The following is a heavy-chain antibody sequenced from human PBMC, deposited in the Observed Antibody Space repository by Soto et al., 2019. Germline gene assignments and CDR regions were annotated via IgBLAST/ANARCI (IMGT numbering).Heavy chain of an antibody. Sequence: QVQLLQSGAEVKKPGSSVRVSCEASGGTFRTYAISWVRQAPGQGLEWMGEIIPIFGTVNYAQKFQGRVTITAEKSTTTVYMDLRSLRTEDTAVYYCAKGAVAGTPTSYYYYGMDVWGQGTTVTVSS. CDR2: IIPIFGTV. CDR3: AKGAVAGTPTSYYYYGMDV. D-gene: IGHD6-19*01. V-gene: IGHV1-69*14. CDR1: GGTFRTYA. J-gene: IGHJ6*02.